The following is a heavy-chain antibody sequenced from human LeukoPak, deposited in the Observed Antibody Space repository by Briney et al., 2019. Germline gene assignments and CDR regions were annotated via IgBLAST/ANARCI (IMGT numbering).Heavy chain of an antibody. V-gene: IGHV3-11*01. CDR2: ISSSGSTI. CDR3: ARPYSPVDYIIVATRYYGMDV. D-gene: IGHD5-12*01. J-gene: IGHJ6*02. CDR1: GFTFSDYY. Sequence: PGGSLRLSCAASGFTFSDYYMSWIRQAPGKGLEWVSYISSSGSTIYYADSVKGRFTISRDNAKNSLYLQMNSLRAEDTAVYYCARPYSPVDYIIVATRYYGMDVWGQGTTVTVSS.